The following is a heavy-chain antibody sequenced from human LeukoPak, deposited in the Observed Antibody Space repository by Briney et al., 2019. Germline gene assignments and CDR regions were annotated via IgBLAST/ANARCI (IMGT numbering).Heavy chain of an antibody. D-gene: IGHD3-22*01. CDR1: GGSISSYY. J-gene: IGHJ3*02. CDR2: IYYSGST. Sequence: PPETLSLTCTVSGGSISSYYWSWIRQPPGKGLEWIGYIYYSGSTNYNPSLKSRVTISVDTSKNQFSLKLSSVTAADTAVYYCARDRNYYDSSGYPWAFDIWGQGTMVTVSS. CDR3: ARDRNYYDSSGYPWAFDI. V-gene: IGHV4-59*01.